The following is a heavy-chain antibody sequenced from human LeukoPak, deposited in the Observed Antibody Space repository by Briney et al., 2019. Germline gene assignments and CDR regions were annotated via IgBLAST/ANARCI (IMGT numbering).Heavy chain of an antibody. Sequence: SVKVSCKASGGTFSSYAISWVRQAPGQGLEWMGRIIPIFGTANYAQKFQGRVTITADESTSTAYMELSSLRSEDTAVYYCAVNNWNYMLDYYYYMDVWGKGTTVTVSS. CDR1: GGTFSSYA. V-gene: IGHV1-69*13. J-gene: IGHJ6*03. CDR2: IIPIFGTA. D-gene: IGHD1-7*01. CDR3: AVNNWNYMLDYYYYMDV.